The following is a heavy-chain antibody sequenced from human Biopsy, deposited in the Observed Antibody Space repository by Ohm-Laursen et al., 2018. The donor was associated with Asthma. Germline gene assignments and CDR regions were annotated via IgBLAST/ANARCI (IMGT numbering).Heavy chain of an antibody. J-gene: IGHJ6*03. CDR2: ISKDASTQ. CDR3: VREGKDDEVER. V-gene: IGHV3-30*01. D-gene: IGHD5-24*01. Sequence: SLRLSCTAFGFSFSNFAIHWVRQAPGKGLEWVGVISKDASTQDYADSVKGRFTMARDNSKNTLDLQMNSLREEDTAVYYCVREGKDDEVERGGKG. CDR1: GFSFSNFA.